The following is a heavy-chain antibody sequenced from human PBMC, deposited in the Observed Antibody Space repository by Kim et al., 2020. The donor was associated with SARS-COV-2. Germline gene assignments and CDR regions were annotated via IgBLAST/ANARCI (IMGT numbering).Heavy chain of an antibody. J-gene: IGHJ6*02. CDR3: VRYYGSATYPYYYGLDV. CDR2: IWYDGSNP. D-gene: IGHD3-10*01. Sequence: GGSLRLSCVASGFTFSTYGMHWVRQAPGKGLEWLAVIWYDGSNPNYADSVKGRFTISRDNARNTLYLQMNSLRAEDTAVYYCVRYYGSATYPYYYGLDVWGQGTTVTVSS. CDR1: GFTFSTYG. V-gene: IGHV3-33*01.